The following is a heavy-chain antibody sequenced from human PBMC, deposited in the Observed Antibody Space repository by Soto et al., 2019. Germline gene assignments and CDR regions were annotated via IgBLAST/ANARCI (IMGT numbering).Heavy chain of an antibody. V-gene: IGHV4-59*01. CDR3: AKVGPDYGDGWFDP. D-gene: IGHD4-17*01. Sequence: SETLSLTCTVSGGSISSYYWSWIRQPPGKGLEWIGYISYSGSTNYNPSLKSRVTISVDTSKNQFSLKLRSVTAADTAVYYCAKVGPDYGDGWFDPWGQGTLVTVSS. CDR1: GGSISSYY. CDR2: ISYSGST. J-gene: IGHJ5*02.